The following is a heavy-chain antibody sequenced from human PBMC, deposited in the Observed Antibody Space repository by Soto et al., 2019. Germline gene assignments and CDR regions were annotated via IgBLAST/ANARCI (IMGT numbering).Heavy chain of an antibody. CDR1: GVSVSSGSYY. CDR3: ARVGDSSAYYYARGLDY. V-gene: IGHV4-61*01. Sequence: SETLSLTCTVSGVSVSSGSYYWSWIRQPPGKGLEWIGYIYYSGSTNYNPSVKSRVTISVDMSKNQFSLKLSSVTAADTAVYYCARVGDSSAYYYARGLDYWGQGTLVTVSS. CDR2: IYYSGST. J-gene: IGHJ4*02. D-gene: IGHD3-22*01.